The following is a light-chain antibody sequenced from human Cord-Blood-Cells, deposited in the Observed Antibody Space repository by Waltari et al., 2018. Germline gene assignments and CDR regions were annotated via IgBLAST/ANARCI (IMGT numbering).Light chain of an antibody. V-gene: IGLV2-8*01. J-gene: IGLJ2*01. Sequence: HSALTQPPSASASPGQSVTISCTGTSSDVGGYNYVSWYQQHPGKAPKLMIYEVSKRPSGVPDRFSGSKAGNTASLTVSGLQAEDEADYYCSSYAGSNNLVFGGGTKLTVL. CDR3: SSYAGSNNLV. CDR2: EVS. CDR1: SSDVGGYNY.